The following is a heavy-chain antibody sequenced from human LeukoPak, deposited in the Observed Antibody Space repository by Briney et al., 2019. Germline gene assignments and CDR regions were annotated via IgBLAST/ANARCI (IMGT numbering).Heavy chain of an antibody. Sequence: SETLSLTCTVSGGSLSSYYWSWIRQPPGKGLEWIGYIYYSGSTNYNPSLKSRVTISVDTSKNQFSLNLSSVTAADTAVYYCARSYDSSGYFVSPYYCDYWGQGTLVTVSS. CDR3: ARSYDSSGYFVSPYYCDY. J-gene: IGHJ4*02. D-gene: IGHD3-22*01. V-gene: IGHV4-59*01. CDR2: IYYSGST. CDR1: GGSLSSYY.